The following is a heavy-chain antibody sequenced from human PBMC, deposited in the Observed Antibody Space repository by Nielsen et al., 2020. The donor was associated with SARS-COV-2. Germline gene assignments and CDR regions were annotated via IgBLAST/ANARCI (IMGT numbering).Heavy chain of an antibody. CDR2: IYYSGST. CDR3: ARHEPAVGGSKY. Sequence: SETLSLTCTVSTGSMYSSSYYWAWIRQPPGKGLEWIGTIYYSGSTYYNPSLKSRVSISVDTSKDQFSLKLTSVTAADTAMYYCARHEPAVGGSKYWGQGTLVTVSS. CDR1: TGSMYSSSYY. D-gene: IGHD6-19*01. J-gene: IGHJ4*02. V-gene: IGHV4-39*07.